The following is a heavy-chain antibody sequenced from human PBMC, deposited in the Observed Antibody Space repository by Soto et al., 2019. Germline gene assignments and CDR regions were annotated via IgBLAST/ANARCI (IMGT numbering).Heavy chain of an antibody. J-gene: IGHJ4*02. Sequence: SAEASWEACGLRITGYYRWWGRQAPGRGLELMGWMPPKTGETDHAQACQGRLTMTVATSIGTVYIELTSLPSDDTAVYYCARLQQRGGAGEVDFWGQGTLVTLSS. V-gene: IGHV1-2*02. CDR2: MPPKTGET. CDR1: GLRITGYY. D-gene: IGHD1-1*01. CDR3: ARLQQRGGAGEVDF.